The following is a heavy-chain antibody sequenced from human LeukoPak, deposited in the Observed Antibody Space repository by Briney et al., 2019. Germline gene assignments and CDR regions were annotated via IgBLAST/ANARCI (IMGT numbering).Heavy chain of an antibody. Sequence: GGTLRLSCAASGFTFSNYGMSWVRQAPGKGLEWVSTISGSGGSTYYADSLKGRFTISRDNSKNTLYLQMNSLRAEDTSLYHCAKQTGYSSGWPNYYYYYYMDVWGKGTTVTVSS. V-gene: IGHV3-23*01. CDR2: ISGSGGST. CDR1: GFTFSNYG. D-gene: IGHD6-19*01. J-gene: IGHJ6*03. CDR3: AKQTGYSSGWPNYYYYYYMDV.